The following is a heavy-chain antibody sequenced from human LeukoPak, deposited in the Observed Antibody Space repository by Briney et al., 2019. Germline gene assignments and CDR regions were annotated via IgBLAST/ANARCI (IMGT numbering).Heavy chain of an antibody. CDR3: ARVIGYCSGGSCYSFLRGAFDI. Sequence: SETLSLTCAVYGGSFSGYYWSGIRQPPGKGLEWIGEINHGGSTNYNPSLKSRVTISVDMSKNQFSLKLSSVTAADTAVYYCARVIGYCSGGSCYSFLRGAFDIWGQGTMVTVSS. CDR2: INHGGST. D-gene: IGHD2-15*01. J-gene: IGHJ3*02. V-gene: IGHV4-34*01. CDR1: GGSFSGYY.